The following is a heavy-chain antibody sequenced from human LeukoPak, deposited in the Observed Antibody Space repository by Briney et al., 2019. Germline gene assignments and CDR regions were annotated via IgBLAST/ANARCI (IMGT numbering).Heavy chain of an antibody. V-gene: IGHV3-74*01. CDR2: LNTDGSDT. CDR1: GITLSSYW. Sequence: PGGSLRLSCAGSGITLSSYWMSWVRQAPGKGLVWVSRLNTDGSDTRYADSVQDRFTISRDNAKNTLYLQMNSLRAEDTAVYYCARSEAVAWSFDLWGRGTLATVSS. J-gene: IGHJ2*01. D-gene: IGHD6-19*01. CDR3: ARSEAVAWSFDL.